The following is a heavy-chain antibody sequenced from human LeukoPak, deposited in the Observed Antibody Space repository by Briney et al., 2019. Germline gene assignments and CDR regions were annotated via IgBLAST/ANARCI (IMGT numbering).Heavy chain of an antibody. D-gene: IGHD6-13*01. J-gene: IGHJ4*02. CDR2: ISGSGGST. CDR3: AKDIAADY. Sequence: GGSLRLSCAASGFTVSTNYMTWIRQAPGKGLEWVSSISGSGGSTYYADSVKGRFTISRDNSKNTLYLQMNSLRAEDTAVYYCAKDIAADYWGQGTLVTVSS. V-gene: IGHV3-23*01. CDR1: GFTVSTNY.